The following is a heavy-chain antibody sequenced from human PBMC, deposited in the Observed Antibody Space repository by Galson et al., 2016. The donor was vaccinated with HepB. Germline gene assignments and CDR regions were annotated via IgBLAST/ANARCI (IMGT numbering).Heavy chain of an antibody. Sequence: SLRLSCAASGFIFSSYNMNWVRQAPGKGLEWVSSISSSGRYIYYADSVKGRFTISRDNADNSLYLQMNSLRAEDTAVYYCARDVWAARTDYYAMDVWGQGTTVTVSS. J-gene: IGHJ6*02. CDR1: GFIFSSYN. D-gene: IGHD6-6*01. CDR3: ARDVWAARTDYYAMDV. V-gene: IGHV3-21*01. CDR2: ISSSGRYI.